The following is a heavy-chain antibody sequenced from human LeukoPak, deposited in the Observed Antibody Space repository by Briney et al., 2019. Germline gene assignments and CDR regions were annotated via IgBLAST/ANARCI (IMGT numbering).Heavy chain of an antibody. Sequence: GASLKISCKGSGYSFTSYWIGCVRQMPGKGLEWMGIIYPGDSDTRYSPSFQGQVTISADKSISTAYLQWSSLKASDTAMYYCARVGADGSGSYYNDDYYDGMDVWGQGTTVTVSS. J-gene: IGHJ6*02. CDR2: IYPGDSDT. CDR3: ARVGADGSGSYYNDDYYDGMDV. V-gene: IGHV5-51*01. D-gene: IGHD3-10*01. CDR1: GYSFTSYW.